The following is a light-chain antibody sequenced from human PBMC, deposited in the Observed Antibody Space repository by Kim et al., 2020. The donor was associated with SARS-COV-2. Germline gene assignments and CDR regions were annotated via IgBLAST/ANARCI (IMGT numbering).Light chain of an antibody. CDR2: NTF. CDR3: QQRTSWPLT. V-gene: IGKV3-11*01. CDR1: ERVSGS. J-gene: IGKJ4*01. Sequence: WSPGERATLSCRASERVSGSLVWYQQKPGRAPRLVIYNTFNRATGIPARFSGSGSGTDFTLTISSLEPEDFAVYYCQQRTSWPLTFGGGTKVDIK.